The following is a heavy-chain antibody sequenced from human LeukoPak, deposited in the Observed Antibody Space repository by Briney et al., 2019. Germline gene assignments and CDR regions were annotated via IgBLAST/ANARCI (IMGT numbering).Heavy chain of an antibody. CDR1: GFTFSSYW. D-gene: IGHD3-10*01. CDR2: IKQDGNEK. CDR3: AKEGAYPIITYDS. Sequence: GGSLRLSCAASGFTFSSYWMNWVRQAPGKGLEWAANIKQDGNEKHYEDSVKGRFSISRDNAKNSLYLQMDSLRAEDTAVYYCAKEGAYPIITYDSWGQGALVTVSS. V-gene: IGHV3-7*01. J-gene: IGHJ5*01.